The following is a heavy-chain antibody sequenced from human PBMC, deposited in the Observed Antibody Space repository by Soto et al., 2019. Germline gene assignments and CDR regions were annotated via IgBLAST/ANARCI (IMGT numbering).Heavy chain of an antibody. D-gene: IGHD3-22*01. V-gene: IGHV5-51*01. J-gene: IGHJ5*02. Sequence: GESLKISCRTSGYRFTSYCIARVRQMPGKGLGWMGIIFPSDSDTRYSPSFQGQVTISADRSTSTVFLPWASLKASNTAVYFCARKDKSGYCNWFDPWGQGTLVTVS. CDR2: IFPSDSDT. CDR3: ARKDKSGYCNWFDP. CDR1: GYRFTSYC.